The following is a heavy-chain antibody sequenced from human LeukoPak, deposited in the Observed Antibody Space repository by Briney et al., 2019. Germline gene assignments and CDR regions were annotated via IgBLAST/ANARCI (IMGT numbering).Heavy chain of an antibody. Sequence: SQTLSLTCTVSGGSISSYYWSWIRQPPGKGLEWIGYIPYSGSTNYNPSLKSRVTISIDTSKNQFSLKLRSVTAADTAIYYCARQGYDILTGYIDAFDIWGQGTMVTVSS. CDR2: IPYSGST. V-gene: IGHV4-59*08. D-gene: IGHD3-9*01. CDR1: GGSISSYY. CDR3: ARQGYDILTGYIDAFDI. J-gene: IGHJ3*02.